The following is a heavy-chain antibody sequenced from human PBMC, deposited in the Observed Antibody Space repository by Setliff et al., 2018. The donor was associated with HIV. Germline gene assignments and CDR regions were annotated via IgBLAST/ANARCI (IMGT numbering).Heavy chain of an antibody. V-gene: IGHV4-59*12. CDR1: DGSFSSDY. J-gene: IGHJ3*01. CDR2: IYYSGST. CDR3: ARARITMTGGRLEPYAFDR. Sequence: PSETLSLTCTVSDGSFSSDYWTWIRQTPGKGLEWIGYIYYSGSTKYNPSLKSRVTMSVDTSKNQLSLKLRSVTAADTAVYYCARARITMTGGRLEPYAFDRWGQGTKVTVSS. D-gene: IGHD3-22*01.